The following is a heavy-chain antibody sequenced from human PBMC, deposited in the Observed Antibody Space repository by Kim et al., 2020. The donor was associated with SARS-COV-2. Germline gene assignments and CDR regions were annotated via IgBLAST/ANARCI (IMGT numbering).Heavy chain of an antibody. D-gene: IGHD3-22*01. Sequence: GGSLRLSCAASGFTFSSSAMSWVRQAPGKGLEWVSTISGSGGCAYYADSVKGRFTISRDSSRNTVNLQMNSLRAEDTAVYYCAKGYTSGYNYLFQYWGQGTLVTVSS. CDR1: GFTFSSSA. J-gene: IGHJ4*02. CDR2: ISGSGGCA. CDR3: AKGYTSGYNYLFQY. V-gene: IGHV3-23*01.